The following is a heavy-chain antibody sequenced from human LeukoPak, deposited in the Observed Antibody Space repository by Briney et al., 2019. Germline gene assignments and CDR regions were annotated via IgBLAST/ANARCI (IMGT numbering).Heavy chain of an antibody. CDR1: GGSISSYY. Sequence: SETLSLTCTVSGGSISSYYWSWIRQPPGKGLEWIGYIYTSGSTNYNPSLKSRVTISVDTSKNQFSLKLSSVTAADTAVYYCARMFGSGYDWVWFDLWGQGTLVTVSS. CDR3: ARMFGSGYDWVWFDL. D-gene: IGHD5-12*01. J-gene: IGHJ5*02. CDR2: IYTSGST. V-gene: IGHV4-4*09.